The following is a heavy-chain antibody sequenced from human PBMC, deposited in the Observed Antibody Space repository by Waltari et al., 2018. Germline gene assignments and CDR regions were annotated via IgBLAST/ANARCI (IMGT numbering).Heavy chain of an antibody. CDR3: ARVIEYGDYELDY. V-gene: IGHV3-74*01. Sequence: VQRVGSGGGLVKQGESLRLCCEASGFTFKTHWMHWVRHAPGKGLEWVSRITSDGRSTSYADSVKGRFTISRDNAKNTLYLQMNSLRGEDTAVYFCARVIEYGDYELDYWGQGTLVTVSS. D-gene: IGHD4-17*01. CDR1: GFTFKTHW. J-gene: IGHJ4*02. CDR2: ITSDGRST.